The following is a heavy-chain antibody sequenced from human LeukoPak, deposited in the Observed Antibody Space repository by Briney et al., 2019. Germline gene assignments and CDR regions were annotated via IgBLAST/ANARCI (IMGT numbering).Heavy chain of an antibody. Sequence: PSETLSLTCTVSAGSISNYFWSWIRQTAGKGLEWIGRIYTSGTTNYSPSLKSRVTMSVDTSTNQFSLKLTSVTAADTAVYYCARENGSGSRGLDFWGQGTLVTVSS. J-gene: IGHJ4*02. CDR3: ARENGSGSRGLDF. V-gene: IGHV4-4*07. CDR2: IYTSGTT. D-gene: IGHD3-10*01. CDR1: AGSISNYF.